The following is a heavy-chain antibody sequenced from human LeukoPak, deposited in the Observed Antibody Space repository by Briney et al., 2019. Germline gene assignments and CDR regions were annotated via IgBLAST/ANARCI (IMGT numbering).Heavy chain of an antibody. CDR1: GFTFSTYA. CDR2: ISGSAGST. Sequence: GGSLRLSCAASGFTFSTYAMSWVRQAPGKGLEWVSAISGSAGSTYYADSVKGRFTISRDNSKNTLYLQMNSLRAEDTAIFYCAKVRLGDYYDSSGYYDYWGQGTLVTVSS. CDR3: AKVRLGDYYDSSGYYDY. V-gene: IGHV3-23*01. D-gene: IGHD3-22*01. J-gene: IGHJ4*02.